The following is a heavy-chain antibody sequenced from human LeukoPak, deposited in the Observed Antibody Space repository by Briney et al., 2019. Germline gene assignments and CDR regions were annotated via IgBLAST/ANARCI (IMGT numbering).Heavy chain of an antibody. CDR3: ARVSYYDSSGYYYYYYYYYMDV. CDR1: GFTFSSYA. Sequence: TGGSLRLSCAASGFTFSSYAMHWVRQAPGKGLEWVAVISYDGSNKYYADSVKGRFTISRDNSKNTLYLQMNSLRAEDTAVYYCARVSYYDSSGYYYYYYYYYMDVWGKGTTVTVSS. J-gene: IGHJ6*03. V-gene: IGHV3-30*04. D-gene: IGHD3-22*01. CDR2: ISYDGSNK.